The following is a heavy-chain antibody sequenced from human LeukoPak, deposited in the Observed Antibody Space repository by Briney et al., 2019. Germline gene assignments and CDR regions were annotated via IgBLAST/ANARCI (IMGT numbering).Heavy chain of an antibody. CDR3: ARDYHSSGWYGGTLYY. CDR1: GYTFTSYG. Sequence: GASVKVSCKASGYTFTSYGISWVRQAPGQGLEWMGWISAYNGNTNYAQKLQGRVTMTTDTSTSTAYMELRSLRSDDTAVYYCARDYHSSGWYGGTLYYWGQGTLVTVSS. CDR2: ISAYNGNT. V-gene: IGHV1-18*01. J-gene: IGHJ4*02. D-gene: IGHD6-19*01.